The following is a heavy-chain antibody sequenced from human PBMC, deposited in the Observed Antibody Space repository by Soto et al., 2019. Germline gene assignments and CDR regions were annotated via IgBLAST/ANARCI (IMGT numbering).Heavy chain of an antibody. V-gene: IGHV3-30-3*01. D-gene: IGHD2-8*01. Sequence: QLRLVESGGGVVQPGRSLRLSCAASEFMFSQYHMHWVRQAPGKGLEWVALTSYDGGNEYYADSVKGRFTISRDNSKNTIYLQVDSLRVEDTAVYYCARAWDTVLVPGETRYYYGMDVWGQGTTVTVSS. CDR2: TSYDGGNE. CDR1: EFMFSQYH. CDR3: ARAWDTVLVPGETRYYYGMDV. J-gene: IGHJ6*01.